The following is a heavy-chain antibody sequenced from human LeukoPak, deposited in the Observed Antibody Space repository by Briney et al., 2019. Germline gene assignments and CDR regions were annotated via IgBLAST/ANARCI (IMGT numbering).Heavy chain of an antibody. J-gene: IGHJ4*02. Sequence: RGTLRLSCAASGVTVSSAWMSWGRQAPGPGLESLGRIKSKTEGETTDYAAPVKGSYTISQDDSKITLYLQMNSLKTEDTAVYYCTTQGPEYYDILTDLDYWGQGTLVTVSS. D-gene: IGHD3-9*01. V-gene: IGHV3-15*01. CDR1: GVTVSSAW. CDR2: IKSKTEGETT. CDR3: TTQGPEYYDILTDLDY.